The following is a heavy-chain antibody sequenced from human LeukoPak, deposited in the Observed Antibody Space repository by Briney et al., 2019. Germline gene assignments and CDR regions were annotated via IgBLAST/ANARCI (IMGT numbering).Heavy chain of an antibody. CDR2: FYDTVST. Sequence: SETLSLTCTVSGGSISSSYWSWIRQSPGKGLEWIGYFYDTVSTKYNPSLKRRVSISTDTSKNQVSLKLNSVTAADTAVYYCARDPPRSGITIFGSYYMDVWGKGTTVTVSS. CDR1: GGSISSSY. J-gene: IGHJ6*03. D-gene: IGHD3-3*01. V-gene: IGHV4-59*12. CDR3: ARDPPRSGITIFGSYYMDV.